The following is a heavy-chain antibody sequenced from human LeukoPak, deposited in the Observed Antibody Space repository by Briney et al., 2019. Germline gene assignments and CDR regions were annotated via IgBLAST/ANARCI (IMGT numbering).Heavy chain of an antibody. CDR1: GYTFNAFF. J-gene: IGHJ4*02. Sequence: WASVKASCKASGYTFNAFFIHWVRQAPGQGLEWLGWINPHSGDTTYAQNFQGRVTMTRDTSISTIYMEVTSLISDDTAIYYCARAYANYGDYWGQGTLVTVSS. CDR3: ARAYANYGDY. V-gene: IGHV1-2*02. CDR2: INPHSGDT. D-gene: IGHD3-10*01.